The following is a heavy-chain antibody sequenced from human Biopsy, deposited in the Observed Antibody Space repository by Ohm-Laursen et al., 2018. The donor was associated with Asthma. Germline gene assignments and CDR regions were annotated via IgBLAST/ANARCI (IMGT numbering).Heavy chain of an antibody. J-gene: IGHJ6*02. Sequence: ASVTVSCNASGGMFGNYAISWVRQAPGQGLEWMGWISAYNGNTNYAQKLQGRVTMTTDTSSSTAYMELRSLRSADTAVYYCAREAYDILTGYYGGGGMDVWGQGTTVTVSS. D-gene: IGHD3-9*01. CDR2: ISAYNGNT. CDR3: AREAYDILTGYYGGGGMDV. V-gene: IGHV1-18*01. CDR1: GGMFGNYA.